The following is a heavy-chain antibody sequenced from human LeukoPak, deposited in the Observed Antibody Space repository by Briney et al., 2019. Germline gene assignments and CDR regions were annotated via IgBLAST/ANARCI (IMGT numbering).Heavy chain of an antibody. CDR3: ARVGDYVWGSPSTYYYMDV. Sequence: SETLSLTCAVYGGSFSGYYWSWIRQPPGKGLEWIGEINHSGSTNYNPSLKSRVTISVDPSKNQFSLKLSSVTAADTAVYYCARVGDYVWGSPSTYYYMDVWGKGTTVTVSS. J-gene: IGHJ6*03. CDR1: GGSFSGYY. D-gene: IGHD3-16*01. CDR2: INHSGST. V-gene: IGHV4-34*01.